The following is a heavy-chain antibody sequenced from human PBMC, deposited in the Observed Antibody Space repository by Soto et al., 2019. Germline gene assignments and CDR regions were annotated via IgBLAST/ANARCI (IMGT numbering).Heavy chain of an antibody. J-gene: IGHJ5*02. CDR3: ARGGYYDRSENWFDP. D-gene: IGHD3-22*01. CDR1: GFTFSSYG. V-gene: IGHV3-33*01. Sequence: QVQLVESGGGVVQPGRSLRLSCAASGFTFSSYGMHWVRQAPGKGLEWVAVIWYDGSNKYYADSVKGRFTISRDNSKNTLYLQMNSLRAEDTAVYYCARGGYYDRSENWFDPWGQGTLVTVSS. CDR2: IWYDGSNK.